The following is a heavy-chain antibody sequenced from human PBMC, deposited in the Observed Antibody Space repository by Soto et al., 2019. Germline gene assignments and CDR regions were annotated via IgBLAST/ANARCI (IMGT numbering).Heavy chain of an antibody. V-gene: IGHV3-23*01. D-gene: IGHD3-10*01. CDR1: GFTFSNYA. CDR2: ISGSGGDT. Sequence: PGGSLRLSCAASGFTFSNYAMTWVRQAPGKGLEWVSGISGSGGDTYSADSLRGRFTISRDNSKNTLYLQMNSLRAEDSAVYYCAKGAYGSGSYDSWGQGTLVTVSS. CDR3: AKGAYGSGSYDS. J-gene: IGHJ4*02.